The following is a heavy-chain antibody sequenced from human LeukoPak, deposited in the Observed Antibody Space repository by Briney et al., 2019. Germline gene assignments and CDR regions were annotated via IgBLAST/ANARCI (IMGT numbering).Heavy chain of an antibody. Sequence: GGSLRLSCAASGFTFSSYWMHWVRQAPGKGLVWVSRIYTDGSSTSYADSAKGRFTISRDNAKNTLYLQMNSLGAEDTALYYCARIGGGSFPHYYYYMDVWGKGTTVTVSS. CDR3: ARIGGGSFPHYYYYMDV. J-gene: IGHJ6*03. D-gene: IGHD2-15*01. V-gene: IGHV3-74*01. CDR1: GFTFSSYW. CDR2: IYTDGSST.